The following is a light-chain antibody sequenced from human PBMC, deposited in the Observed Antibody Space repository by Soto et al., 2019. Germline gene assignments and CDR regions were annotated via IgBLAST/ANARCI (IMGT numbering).Light chain of an antibody. V-gene: IGKV1-5*01. J-gene: IGKJ1*01. CDR1: QSISSY. CDR3: LQHNSYSWS. CDR2: DAS. Sequence: DIQMTQSPSSLSASVGDRFTITFLASQSISSYLNWYQQKPGKAPNLLIYDASSLESGVPSRFSGSGSGTEFTLTISSLQPDDFATYYCLQHNSYSWSFGQGTKVDI.